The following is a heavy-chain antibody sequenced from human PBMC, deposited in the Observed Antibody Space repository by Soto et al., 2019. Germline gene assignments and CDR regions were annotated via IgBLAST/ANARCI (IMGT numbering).Heavy chain of an antibody. J-gene: IGHJ4*02. CDR1: GGTFSSYA. CDR2: IIPIFGTA. D-gene: IGHD1-26*01. V-gene: IGHV1-69*13. CDR3: AKDRVGTNTKFYFEY. Sequence: SVKVSCKASGGTFSSYAISWVRQAPGQGLEWMGGIIPIFGTANYAQKFQGRVTITADESTSTAYMELSSLRSEDTAVYYCAKDRVGTNTKFYFEYWGQGTLVTVSS.